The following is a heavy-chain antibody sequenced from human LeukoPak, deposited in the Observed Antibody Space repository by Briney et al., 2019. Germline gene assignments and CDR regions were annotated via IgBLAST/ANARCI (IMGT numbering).Heavy chain of an antibody. CDR3: ARSSMVRGVSDAFDI. Sequence: ASVKVSCKASGYTFTGYYMHWVRQAPGQGLEWMGWINPNSGGTNYAQKFQGRVTMTRDTSISTAYMELSRLRSDDTAVYYCARSSMVRGVSDAFDIWGQGTMVTVSS. D-gene: IGHD3-10*01. CDR2: INPNSGGT. CDR1: GYTFTGYY. J-gene: IGHJ3*02. V-gene: IGHV1-2*02.